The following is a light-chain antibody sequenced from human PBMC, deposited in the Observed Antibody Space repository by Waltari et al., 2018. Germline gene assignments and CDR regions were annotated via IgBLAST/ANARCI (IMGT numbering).Light chain of an antibody. CDR1: SGSIAGYY. J-gene: IGLJ2*01. Sequence: NFMLTQPPSVSESPGKTVTISCPRSSGSIAGYYVQWFQLRPGSSPTTLNYEDNQRPPGVPVRFSGAIDSSSNSASLTISGLKTEDEADYYCQSYDRTNVIFGGGTKLTVL. CDR2: EDN. V-gene: IGLV6-57*01. CDR3: QSYDRTNVI.